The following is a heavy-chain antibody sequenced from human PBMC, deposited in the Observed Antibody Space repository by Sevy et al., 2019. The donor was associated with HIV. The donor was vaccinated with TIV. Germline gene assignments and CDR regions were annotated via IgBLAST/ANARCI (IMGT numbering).Heavy chain of an antibody. Sequence: GRSLRLSCAASGFTFDDYAMHWVRQSPGKGLEWVSVINWDGSVTYYADFAKGRFTVSRDNSNNSLSLQMNSLRHDDSGFYYCAKSAVLAGYQPHFDYWGQGTRVTVSS. CDR2: INWDGSVT. D-gene: IGHD3-9*01. J-gene: IGHJ4*02. CDR1: GFTFDDYA. V-gene: IGHV3-43D*04. CDR3: AKSAVLAGYQPHFDY.